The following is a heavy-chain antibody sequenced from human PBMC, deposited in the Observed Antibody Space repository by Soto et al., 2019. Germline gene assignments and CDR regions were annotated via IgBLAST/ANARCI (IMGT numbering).Heavy chain of an antibody. CDR2: ISYDGSNK. V-gene: IGHV3-30*18. Sequence: GGSLRLSCAASGFTFSSYGMHWVRQAPGKGLEWGAVISYDGSNKYYADSVKGRFTISRDNSKNTLYLQTNSLRAEDTAVYYCAKPVEGAYYFDYWGQGTLVTVSS. J-gene: IGHJ4*02. CDR1: GFTFSSYG. CDR3: AKPVEGAYYFDY.